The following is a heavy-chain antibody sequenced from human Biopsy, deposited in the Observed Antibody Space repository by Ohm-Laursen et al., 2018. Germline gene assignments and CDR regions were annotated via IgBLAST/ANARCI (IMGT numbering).Heavy chain of an antibody. D-gene: IGHD1-26*01. Sequence: SQTLSLTCSVPGGSMTGYEWSWIRLAPGKGLEWIGYIYYSGGTKYNPSLASRVTFSVDMSKSQFSLKLHSVTAADTAVYYCARVEAGTYDALDIWGQGTLVAVSA. J-gene: IGHJ3*02. V-gene: IGHV4-59*01. CDR2: IYYSGGT. CDR3: ARVEAGTYDALDI. CDR1: GGSMTGYE.